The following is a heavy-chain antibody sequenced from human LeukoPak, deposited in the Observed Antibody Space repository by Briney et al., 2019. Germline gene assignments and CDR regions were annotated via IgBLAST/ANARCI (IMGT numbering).Heavy chain of an antibody. CDR3: ARHNPPPTGFCSGTSCFMSGSQYFYMDV. V-gene: IGHV4-4*09. Sequence: PSETLSLTCTVSGGSISGYFWSWIRQPPGKGPEWIGYINSTGTTNYSPSLSSRVTISVDTSKNQLSLNLRFVTATDTAVYHCARHNPPPTGFCSGTSCFMSGSQYFYMDVWGKGTSVTVS. CDR1: GGSISGYF. J-gene: IGHJ6*03. CDR2: INSTGTT. D-gene: IGHD2-2*01.